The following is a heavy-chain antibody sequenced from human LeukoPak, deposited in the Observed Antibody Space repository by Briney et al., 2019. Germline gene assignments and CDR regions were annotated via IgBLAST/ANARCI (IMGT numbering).Heavy chain of an antibody. J-gene: IGHJ4*02. Sequence: PGGSLRLSCTASGFPFNSYSVNRVRQAPGKGLEWVASITSTSNYTYYADSMKGRFTISRDNAKNSLYLQLNSLRAEDTAVYYCARLLYDSSGYYPHFVDYWGQGTLVTVSS. V-gene: IGHV3-21*06. D-gene: IGHD3-22*01. CDR2: ITSTSNYT. CDR3: ARLLYDSSGYYPHFVDY. CDR1: GFPFNSYS.